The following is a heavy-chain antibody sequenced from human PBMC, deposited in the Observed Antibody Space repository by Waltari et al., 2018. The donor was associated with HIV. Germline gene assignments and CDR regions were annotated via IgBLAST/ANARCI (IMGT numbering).Heavy chain of an antibody. D-gene: IGHD4-4*01. CDR2: ISRSGRPI. CDR1: GFTLSDDD. Sequence: EVQLVESGGGLVQPGGSLRLSCAASGFTLSDDDMNWVRQAPGQGLEWVSHISRSGRPIYYADSVKGRFTISRDNAKNSLYLQMNSLRADDTAVYYCTRDFWGDDYSGLWAFDVWGQGTMVTVST. CDR3: TRDFWGDDYSGLWAFDV. V-gene: IGHV3-48*03. J-gene: IGHJ3*01.